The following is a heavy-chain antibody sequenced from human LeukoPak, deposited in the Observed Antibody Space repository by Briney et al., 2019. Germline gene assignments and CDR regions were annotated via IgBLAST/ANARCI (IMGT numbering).Heavy chain of an antibody. Sequence: PGGSLRLSCAASGFTFSSHGMSWVRQAPGKGLEWVSTISGSGDNTYYADSVKGRFTISRDNSKNTLYLQMNSLRAEDTAVYYCARDSSGWYHWFDPWGQGTLVTVSS. V-gene: IGHV3-23*01. CDR3: ARDSSGWYHWFDP. CDR1: GFTFSSHG. J-gene: IGHJ5*02. D-gene: IGHD6-19*01. CDR2: ISGSGDNT.